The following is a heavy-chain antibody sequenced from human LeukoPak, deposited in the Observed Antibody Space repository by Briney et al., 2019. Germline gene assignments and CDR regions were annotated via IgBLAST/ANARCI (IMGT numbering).Heavy chain of an antibody. CDR2: IKQDGSEK. CDR1: GFTFSTYW. CDR3: ATPGSGIWCFDY. V-gene: IGHV3-7*03. J-gene: IGHJ4*02. Sequence: QAGGSLRLSCAASGFTFSTYWMSWVRQAPGKGLERVASIKQDGSEKYYVDSVKGRFTISRDNAKNSVYLQMTSLRAEDTAVYYCATPGSGIWCFDYWGQGTLLTVSS. D-gene: IGHD6-13*01.